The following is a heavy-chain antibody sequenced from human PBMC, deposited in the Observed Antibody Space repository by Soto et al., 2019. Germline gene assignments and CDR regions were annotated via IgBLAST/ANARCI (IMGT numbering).Heavy chain of an antibody. Sequence: QVQLVESGGGVVQPGRSLRLSCAASGFTFSSYGMHWVRQAPGKGLEWVAVISYDGSNKYYADSVKGRFTISRDNSKNTLYLQMNSLRAEDTGVYYCAKAATITMIVVVTLDYWGQGTLVTVSS. CDR1: GFTFSSYG. V-gene: IGHV3-30*18. CDR2: ISYDGSNK. D-gene: IGHD3-22*01. CDR3: AKAATITMIVVVTLDY. J-gene: IGHJ4*02.